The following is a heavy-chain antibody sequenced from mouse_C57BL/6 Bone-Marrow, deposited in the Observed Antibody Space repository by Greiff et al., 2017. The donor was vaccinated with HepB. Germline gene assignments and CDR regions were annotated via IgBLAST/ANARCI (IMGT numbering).Heavy chain of an antibody. Sequence: VQLQQSGAELVKPGASVKLSCKASGYTFTSYWMQWVKQRPGQGLEWIGEIDPSDSYTNYNQKFKGKATLTVDTSSSTAYMQLSSLTSEDSAVYYCARTRRDYYAMDYWGQGTSVTVSS. J-gene: IGHJ4*01. CDR2: IDPSDSYT. CDR1: GYTFTSYW. CDR3: ARTRRDYYAMDY. V-gene: IGHV1-50*01.